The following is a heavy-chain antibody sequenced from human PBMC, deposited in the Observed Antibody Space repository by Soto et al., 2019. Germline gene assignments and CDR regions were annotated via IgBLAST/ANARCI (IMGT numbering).Heavy chain of an antibody. Sequence: ASVKVSCKASGYTFAGYYMHWVRQAPGQGLEWMGWINPNSGGTNYAQKFQGRVTMTRDTSISTAYMELSRLRSDDTAVYYCARADYDILTGYYKLFDYCGQGTLVTVSS. V-gene: IGHV1-2*02. J-gene: IGHJ4*02. CDR1: GYTFAGYY. CDR2: INPNSGGT. CDR3: ARADYDILTGYYKLFDY. D-gene: IGHD3-9*01.